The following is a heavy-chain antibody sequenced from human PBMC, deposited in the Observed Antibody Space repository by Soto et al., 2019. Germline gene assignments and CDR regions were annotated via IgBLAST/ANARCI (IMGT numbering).Heavy chain of an antibody. CDR1: GGTFSSYA. CDR3: AGGLLYYYDSSGYYYYYCYGMDV. CDR2: IIPLFGTA. Sequence: QVQLVQSGAAVKKPGSSVKVSCKASGGTFSSYAISWVRQAPGQGLEWMGGIIPLFGTANYAQKFQGRVTINADKSTSTAYMDLRRRRSEHTAVYDGAGGLLYYYDSSGYYYYYCYGMDVWGQGTPVTVSS. V-gene: IGHV1-69*06. J-gene: IGHJ6*01. D-gene: IGHD3-22*01.